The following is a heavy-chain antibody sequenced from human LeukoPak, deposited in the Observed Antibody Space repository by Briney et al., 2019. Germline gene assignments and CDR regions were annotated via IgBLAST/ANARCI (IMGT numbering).Heavy chain of an antibody. J-gene: IGHJ4*02. CDR2: IKQDGSEK. CDR3: ARDADGHGPLIDY. D-gene: IGHD5-24*01. CDR1: GFTFNRYW. V-gene: IGHV3-7*01. Sequence: GGSLRLSCAASGFTFNRYWMSWVRQAPGKGLEWVANIKQDGSEKYYVDSVKGRFTISRDNAKNSLYLQMNSLRAEDTAIYYCARDADGHGPLIDYWGQGSLVTVSS.